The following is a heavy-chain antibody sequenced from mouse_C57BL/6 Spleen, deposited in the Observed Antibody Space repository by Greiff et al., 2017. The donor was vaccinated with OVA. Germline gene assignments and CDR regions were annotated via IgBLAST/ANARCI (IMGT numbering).Heavy chain of an antibody. CDR1: GYTFTSYW. CDR2: IYPGSGST. Sequence: VQLQESGAELVKPGASVKMSCKASGYTFTSYWITWVKQRPGQGLEWIGDIYPGSGSTNYNEKFKSKATLTVDTSSSTAYMQLSSLTSEDSAVYYCARITTVVGFDYWGQGTTLTVSS. CDR3: ARITTVVGFDY. J-gene: IGHJ2*01. D-gene: IGHD1-1*01. V-gene: IGHV1-55*01.